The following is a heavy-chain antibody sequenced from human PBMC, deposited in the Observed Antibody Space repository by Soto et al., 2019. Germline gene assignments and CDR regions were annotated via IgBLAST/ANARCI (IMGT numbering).Heavy chain of an antibody. J-gene: IGHJ6*03. CDR2: INPNSGGT. CDR1: GYTFTGYY. Sequence: ASVKVSCKASGYTFTGYYMHWVRQAPGQGLEWMGWINPNSGGTNYAQKFQGWVTMTRDTSISTAYMELSRLRSDDTAVYYCARALVARLGRELVGIDYYYMDVWGKGTTVTVSS. V-gene: IGHV1-2*04. CDR3: ARALVARLGRELVGIDYYYMDV. D-gene: IGHD2-21*01.